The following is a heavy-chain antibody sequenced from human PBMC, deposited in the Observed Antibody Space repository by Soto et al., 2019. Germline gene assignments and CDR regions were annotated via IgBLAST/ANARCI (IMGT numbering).Heavy chain of an antibody. CDR3: ARGPNFYNSDRGWFDP. V-gene: IGHV4-30-4*01. CDR1: GGSIRIGDYF. CDR2: IYYSGST. D-gene: IGHD3-10*01. Sequence: SETLSLTCTVSGGSIRIGDYFWSWIRQPPGKGLEWIGYIYYSGSTYYNPSLKSRVTISVDTSKNQFYLKLSSVTAADTAVYYCARGPNFYNSDRGWFDPWGQGIMVPVSS. J-gene: IGHJ5*02.